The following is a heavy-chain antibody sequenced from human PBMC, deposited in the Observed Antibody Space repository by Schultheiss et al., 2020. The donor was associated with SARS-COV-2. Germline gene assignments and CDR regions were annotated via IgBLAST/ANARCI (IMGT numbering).Heavy chain of an antibody. V-gene: IGHV3-53*01. D-gene: IGHD5-24*01. CDR1: GFTVSSNY. CDR3: AKDRHSRDGYGEAFDI. CDR2: IYSGGST. J-gene: IGHJ3*02. Sequence: GGSLRLSCAASGFTVSSNYMSWVRQAPGKGLEWVSVIYSGGSTYYADSVKGRFTISRDNSKNTLYLQMNSLRAEDTAVYYCAKDRHSRDGYGEAFDIWGQGTMVTVSS.